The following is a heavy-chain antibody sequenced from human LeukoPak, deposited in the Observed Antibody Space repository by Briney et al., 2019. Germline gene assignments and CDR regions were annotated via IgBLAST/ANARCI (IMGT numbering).Heavy chain of an antibody. Sequence: GGSLRLSCAASGFTFSSYGMHWVRQAPGKGLEWVAVISYDGSNKYYADSVKGRFTISRDNSKNTLYLQMNSLRAEDTAVYYCAKDTVVLDDEYYFDYWGQGTLVTVSS. V-gene: IGHV3-30*18. J-gene: IGHJ4*02. CDR3: AKDTVVLDDEYYFDY. CDR2: ISYDGSNK. D-gene: IGHD2-21*01. CDR1: GFTFSSYG.